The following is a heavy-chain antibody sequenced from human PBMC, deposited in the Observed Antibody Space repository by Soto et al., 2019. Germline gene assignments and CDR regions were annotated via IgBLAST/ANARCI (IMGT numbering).Heavy chain of an antibody. CDR2: IYYNGNT. CDR1: GGSISSSSCY. CDR3: ARLRIYCSGGTCYYYFDY. Sequence: QLQLQESGPGLVKSSETLSLTCTVSGGSISSSSCYWGWIRLPPGKGLEWIGNIYYNGNTYYNPSLKSGVTISVDTSKSQFSLKLSSVTAADTAVYYCARLRIYCSGGTCYYYFDYWGQGTLVTVSS. D-gene: IGHD2-15*01. J-gene: IGHJ4*02. V-gene: IGHV4-39*01.